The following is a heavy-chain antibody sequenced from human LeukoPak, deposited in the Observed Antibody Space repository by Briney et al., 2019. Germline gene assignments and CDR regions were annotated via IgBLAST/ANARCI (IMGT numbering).Heavy chain of an antibody. V-gene: IGHV3-66*01. CDR2: IYSGGST. Sequence: PGGSLRLSCAASGFTVSSNYMSWVRQAPGKGLEWVSVIYSGGSTYYADSVKGRFTISRDNSKNTLYLQMNSLRAEDTAVYYCARDSYYYDSSGYDAFDIWGQGTMVTVSS. CDR1: GFTVSSNY. CDR3: ARDSYYYDSSGYDAFDI. J-gene: IGHJ3*02. D-gene: IGHD3-22*01.